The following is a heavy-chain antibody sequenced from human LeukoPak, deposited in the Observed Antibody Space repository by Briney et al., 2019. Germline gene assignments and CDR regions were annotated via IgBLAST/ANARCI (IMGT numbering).Heavy chain of an antibody. D-gene: IGHD6-13*01. J-gene: IGHJ4*02. CDR2: INPNSGGT. Sequence: ASVKVSCKASGYTFTGYYMHWVRQAPGQRLEWMGWINPNSGGTNYAQKFQGRVTMTRDTSISTAYMELSRLRSDDTAVYYCARVSSSWLRFFDYWGQGTLVTVSS. V-gene: IGHV1-2*02. CDR3: ARVSSSWLRFFDY. CDR1: GYTFTGYY.